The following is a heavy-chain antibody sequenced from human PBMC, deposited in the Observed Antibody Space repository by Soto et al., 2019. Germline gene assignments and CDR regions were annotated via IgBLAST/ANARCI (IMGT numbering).Heavy chain of an antibody. Sequence: VQLVESGGGLVKPGGSLRLSCAASGFTFSSYSMNWVRQAPGKGLEWVSSISSSSSYIYYADSVKGRFTISRDNAKNSLYLQMNSLRAEDTAVYYCASSRYYYYYMDVWGKGTTVTVSS. J-gene: IGHJ6*03. CDR1: GFTFSSYS. V-gene: IGHV3-21*01. CDR3: ASSRYYYYYMDV. CDR2: ISSSSSYI.